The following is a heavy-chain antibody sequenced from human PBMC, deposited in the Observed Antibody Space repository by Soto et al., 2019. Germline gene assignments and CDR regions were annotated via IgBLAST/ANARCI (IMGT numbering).Heavy chain of an antibody. CDR2: ISSSSSYI. J-gene: IGHJ5*02. CDR3: ARSANVLRFLEWSNNWFDP. V-gene: IGHV3-21*01. Sequence: GVSLRLACGASGFTFGSYSMNWVRQAPGKGLEWVSSISSSSSYIYYADSVKGRFTISRDNAKNSLYLQMNSLRAEDTAVYYCARSANVLRFLEWSNNWFDPWGQGTLVTVSS. D-gene: IGHD3-3*01. CDR1: GFTFGSYS.